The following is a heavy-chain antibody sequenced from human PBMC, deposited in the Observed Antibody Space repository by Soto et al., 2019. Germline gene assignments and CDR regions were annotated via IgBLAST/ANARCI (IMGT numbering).Heavy chain of an antibody. V-gene: IGHV3-23*01. J-gene: IGHJ4*02. CDR1: GFTFINYA. CDR3: AXAGNYDIXVVVAATRKLDY. CDR2: ISGGGGST. D-gene: IGHD2-15*01. Sequence: EVQLLESGGGLIQPGGSLRLSCAASGFTFINYAMSWVRQAPGKGLEWVSAISGGGGSTYYADSVKGRFTISRDNSKNTLYLQMNSXXAEDTAVYYXAXAGNYDIXVVVAATRKLDYWGQGTLVTVSS.